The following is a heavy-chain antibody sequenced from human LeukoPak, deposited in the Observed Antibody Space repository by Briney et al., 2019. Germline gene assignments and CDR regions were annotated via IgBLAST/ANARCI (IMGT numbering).Heavy chain of an antibody. J-gene: IGHJ4*02. D-gene: IGHD3-22*01. CDR1: GFTYSDHS. CDR3: ARGDSSGYYANLPFDY. V-gene: IGHV3-7*01. Sequence: GGSLSLSCVASGFTYSDHSMMWVRQAPGKGLEWVANIKRDGSEKNYVDSVRGRFTVSRDNRENSLYLHLNSLGVEDTAVYYCARGDSSGYYANLPFDYWGQGTLVTVSS. CDR2: IKRDGSEK.